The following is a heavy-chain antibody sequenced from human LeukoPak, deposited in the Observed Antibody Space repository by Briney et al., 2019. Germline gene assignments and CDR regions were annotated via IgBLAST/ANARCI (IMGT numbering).Heavy chain of an antibody. Sequence: SETLSLTCTVSGGSISSGGYYWSWIRQHPGKGLEWIGYIYYSGSTYYNPSLKSRVTISVDTSKTQFSLKLSSVTAADTAVYYCARGPRAFLQPDFTFDYWGQGTLVTVSS. D-gene: IGHD4-11*01. V-gene: IGHV4-31*03. J-gene: IGHJ4*02. CDR2: IYYSGST. CDR3: ARGPRAFLQPDFTFDY. CDR1: GGSISSGGYY.